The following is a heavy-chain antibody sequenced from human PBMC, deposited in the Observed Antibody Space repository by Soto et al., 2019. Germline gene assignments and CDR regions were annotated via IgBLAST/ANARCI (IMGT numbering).Heavy chain of an antibody. CDR3: ARGRYRPQYGTGWGFSYYYRMDV. CDR2: IYHSGST. Sequence: PSETLSLTCTVSGGSISSSSYYWGWIRQPPGKGLEWIGEIYHSGSTNYNPSLKSRVTISVDTSKNQFSLKLSSVTAADTAVYYCARGRYRPQYGTGWGFSYYYRMDVWGQGTTVTVSS. V-gene: IGHV4-39*07. D-gene: IGHD3-16*02. J-gene: IGHJ6*02. CDR1: GGSISSSSYY.